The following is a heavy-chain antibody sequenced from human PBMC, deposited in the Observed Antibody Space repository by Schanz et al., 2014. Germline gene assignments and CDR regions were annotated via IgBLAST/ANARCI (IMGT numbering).Heavy chain of an antibody. V-gene: IGHV1-18*04. CDR2: ISAYNGNT. CDR3: ARDLATTGNNWFDP. J-gene: IGHJ5*02. D-gene: IGHD1-1*01. CDR1: GYTFTSYG. Sequence: QVQLVQSGAEVKKPGASVKVSCKASGYTFTSYGISWVRQAPGQGLEWMAWISAYNGNTKYAQRRQDRVTGTTDTSTSTAYMELRSLRSDDTAVYYCARDLATTGNNWFDPWGQGTLVTVSS.